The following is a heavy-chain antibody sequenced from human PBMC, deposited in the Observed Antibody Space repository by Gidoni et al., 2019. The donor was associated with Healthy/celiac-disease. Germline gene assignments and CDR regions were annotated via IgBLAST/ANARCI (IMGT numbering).Heavy chain of an antibody. D-gene: IGHD3-10*01. CDR3: ARVGVRGAKGVDWFDP. V-gene: IGHV3-7*01. Sequence: EVQLVESGGGLVQPGGSLRLSCAASGFTFSSYWMSWVRQAPGKGLEWVANIKQDGSEKYYVDSVKGRFTISRDNAKNSLYLQMNSLRAEDTAVYYCARVGVRGAKGVDWFDPWGQGTLVTVSS. CDR1: GFTFSSYW. J-gene: IGHJ5*02. CDR2: IKQDGSEK.